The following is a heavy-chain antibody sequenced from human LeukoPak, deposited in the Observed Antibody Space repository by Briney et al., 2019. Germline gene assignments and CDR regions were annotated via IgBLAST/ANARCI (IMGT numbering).Heavy chain of an antibody. CDR1: GHTFTSYY. J-gene: IGHJ4*02. CDR3: ARPYSSSGYCLDY. CDR2: INADGSTT. Sequence: GASLRLSCRASGHTFTSYYMHWVRQAPGQGLVWISRINADGSTTSYADSVKGRFTISRDNAKNTAYLQMNSLRVEDTAVYYCARPYSSSGYCLDYWGQGTLVTVSS. D-gene: IGHD6-13*01. V-gene: IGHV3-74*01.